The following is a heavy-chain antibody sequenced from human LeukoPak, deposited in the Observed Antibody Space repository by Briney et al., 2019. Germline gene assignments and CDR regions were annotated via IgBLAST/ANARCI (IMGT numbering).Heavy chain of an antibody. V-gene: IGHV1-46*01. CDR2: INPSGGST. Sequence: ASVKVSCKASGYTFTSYYMHWVRQAPGQGVEWVAIINPSGGSTSYAQNFQGRVTMTRDTSTSTVYMELSSLRSEDTAVYYCARGRWNDQRKTFDIWGQGTMVTVSS. D-gene: IGHD1-1*01. CDR1: GYTFTSYY. CDR3: ARGRWNDQRKTFDI. J-gene: IGHJ3*02.